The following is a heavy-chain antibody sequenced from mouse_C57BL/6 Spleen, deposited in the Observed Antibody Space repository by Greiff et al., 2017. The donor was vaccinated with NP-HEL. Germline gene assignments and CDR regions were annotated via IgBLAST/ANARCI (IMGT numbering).Heavy chain of an antibody. Sequence: EVQLQQSGPELVKPGASVKISCKASGYSFTGYYMNWVKQSPEKSLEWIGEINPSTGGTTSNQTFKAKATLTVDQSSSTAYMQLKRLTSEDSADYYCARGALADYGRRADYWGQGTTLTVSS. J-gene: IGHJ2*01. CDR1: GYSFTGYY. V-gene: IGHV1-42*01. CDR2: INPSTGGT. CDR3: ARGALADYGRRADY. D-gene: IGHD1-1*02.